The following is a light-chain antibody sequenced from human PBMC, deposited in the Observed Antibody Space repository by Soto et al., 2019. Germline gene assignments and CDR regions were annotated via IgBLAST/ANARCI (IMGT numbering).Light chain of an antibody. J-gene: IGKJ1*01. CDR2: GAS. CDR1: QTIRTR. V-gene: IGKV1-5*01. CDR3: QQYNSFSRT. Sequence: DLHMTQSPSPLSASVGYRFIMTSRVSQTIRTRLAWYQQKPGKAPRLLIYGASTLDSRVPSRFSGGGSGTDFTLTISSLQPDDVATYYCQQYNSFSRTFGQGTKVDIK.